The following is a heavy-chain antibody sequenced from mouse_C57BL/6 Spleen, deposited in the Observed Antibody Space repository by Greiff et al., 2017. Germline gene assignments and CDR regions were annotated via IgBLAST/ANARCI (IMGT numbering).Heavy chain of an antibody. J-gene: IGHJ3*01. CDR3: ARRDYYGSYAY. D-gene: IGHD1-1*01. CDR2: IDPSDSYT. Sequence: QVQLQQPGAELVKPGASVKLSCKASGYTFTSYWMQWVKQRPGQGLEWIGGIDPSDSYTNYNQKFKGKATLTVDTSSSTAYMQLSSLTSEDSAVYDCARRDYYGSYAYWGQGTLVTVSA. CDR1: GYTFTSYW. V-gene: IGHV1-50*01.